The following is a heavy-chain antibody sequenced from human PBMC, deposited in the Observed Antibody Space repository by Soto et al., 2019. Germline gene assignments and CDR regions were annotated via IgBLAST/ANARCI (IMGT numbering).Heavy chain of an antibody. CDR3: VREGTNISPHGYITAAGRFDH. D-gene: IGHD6-25*01. CDR2: IFYSGNT. CDR1: CASITSDDYF. J-gene: IGHJ4*02. Sequence: SEPLSLTCTFSCASITSDDYFFGCICQSPDIFVECIGLIFYSGNTFNNPSLNGRASIAIDTSKNQFSLNLTSVTAADTAVYYCVREGTNISPHGYITAAGRFDHWGQGALVTVSS. V-gene: IGHV4-30-4*01.